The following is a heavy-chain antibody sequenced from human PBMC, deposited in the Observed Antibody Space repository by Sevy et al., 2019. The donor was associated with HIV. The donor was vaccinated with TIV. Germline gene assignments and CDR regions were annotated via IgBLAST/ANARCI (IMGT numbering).Heavy chain of an antibody. CDR2: IYYSGNT. V-gene: IGHV4-39*01. Sequence: SETLSLTCIVSGGSISSSSYYWGWIRQPPGKGLEWIGSIYYSGNTYYNPSLKSRVPISVDTSKKQFSLKVSSVTAADTAVYYCATRLGYCSGSSCYPPEYFHHWGQGTLVTVSS. CDR1: GGSISSSSYY. D-gene: IGHD2-15*01. J-gene: IGHJ1*01. CDR3: ATRLGYCSGSSCYPPEYFHH.